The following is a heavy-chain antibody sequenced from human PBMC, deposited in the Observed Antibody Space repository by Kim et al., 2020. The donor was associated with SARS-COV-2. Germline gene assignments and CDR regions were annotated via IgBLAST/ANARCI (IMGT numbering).Heavy chain of an antibody. J-gene: IGHJ6*02. Sequence: KSRVTISADTSKTQFSLKLSSVTAADTAVYYCARPVVSASRFYYYYYGMDVWGQGTTVTVSS. V-gene: IGHV4-59*08. CDR3: ARPVVSASRFYYYYYGMDV. D-gene: IGHD2-15*01.